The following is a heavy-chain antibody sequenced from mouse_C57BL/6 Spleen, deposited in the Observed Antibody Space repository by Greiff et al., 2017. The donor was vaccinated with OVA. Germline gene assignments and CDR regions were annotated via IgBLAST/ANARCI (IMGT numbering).Heavy chain of an antibody. CDR3: TRSRWLLRDY. CDR2: IDPETGGT. D-gene: IGHD2-3*01. CDR1: GYTFTDYE. J-gene: IGHJ2*01. V-gene: IGHV1-15*01. Sequence: VQLQQSGAELVRPGASVTLSCKASGYTFTDYEMHWVKQTPVHGLEWIGAIDPETGGTAYNQKFKGKAILTADKSSSTAYMELRSLTSEDSAVYYCTRSRWLLRDYWGQGTTLTVSS.